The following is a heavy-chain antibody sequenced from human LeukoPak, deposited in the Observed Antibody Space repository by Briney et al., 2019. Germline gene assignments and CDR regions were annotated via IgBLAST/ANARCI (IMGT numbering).Heavy chain of an antibody. CDR1: GGSISSGGYH. J-gene: IGHJ4*02. V-gene: IGHV4-30-4*01. CDR2: IDYSGST. Sequence: PSQTLSLTCTVSGGSISSGGYHWTWIRQSPGKGLEWIGYIDYSGSTYYSPSLKSRVTISVDTSKSQFSLRLSSVTAADTAVYYCAREGRLTISSWREYYFFDYWGQGTLVTVSS. D-gene: IGHD6-13*01. CDR3: AREGRLTISSWREYYFFDY.